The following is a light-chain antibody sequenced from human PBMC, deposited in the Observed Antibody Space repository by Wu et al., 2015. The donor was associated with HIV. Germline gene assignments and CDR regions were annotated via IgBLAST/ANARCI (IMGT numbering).Light chain of an antibody. CDR3: QQYDSFPFT. V-gene: IGKV1-8*01. CDR2: GAS. Sequence: AIQLTQSPSSLSASXGDKVTITCRASQDIGSYLGWYQQKPGRAPKLLIYGASTLESGVPSRFTGSGSGTHFSLTITCLQSEDFATYYCQQYDSFPFTFGGGTKVDVK. CDR1: QDIGSY. J-gene: IGKJ4*01.